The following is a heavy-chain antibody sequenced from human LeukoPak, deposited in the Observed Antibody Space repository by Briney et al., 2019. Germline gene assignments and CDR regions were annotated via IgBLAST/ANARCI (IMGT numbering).Heavy chain of an antibody. CDR1: GFTFSSHD. CDR2: ISYDGGKK. Sequence: GGSLRLSCAASGFTFSSHDMHWVRQAPGKGLEWVAIISYDGGKKDYADSVKGRFTISRDNSRNTLYLQMNSLRAEDTAVYYCAKYAMREIFFGDYWGQGTLVAVSS. D-gene: IGHD3-3*01. CDR3: AKYAMREIFFGDY. V-gene: IGHV3-30*18. J-gene: IGHJ4*02.